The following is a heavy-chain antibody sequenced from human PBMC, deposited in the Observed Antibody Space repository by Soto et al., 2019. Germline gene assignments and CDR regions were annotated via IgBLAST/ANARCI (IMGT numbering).Heavy chain of an antibody. V-gene: IGHV4-30-2*01. J-gene: IGHJ5*02. Sequence: SETLSLTCAVSGGSISSGGYSWSWIRQPPGKGLEWIGYIYQSGNTYYNPSLKSRVTISVDRSKNQFSLKLSSATAADTAVYYCVTRYPAWFDPWGQGTLVTVSS. CDR1: GGSISSGGYS. CDR3: VTRYPAWFDP. CDR2: IYQSGNT. D-gene: IGHD1-1*01.